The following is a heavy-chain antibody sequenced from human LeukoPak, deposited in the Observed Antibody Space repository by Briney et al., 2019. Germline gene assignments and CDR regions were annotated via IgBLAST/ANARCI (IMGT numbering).Heavy chain of an antibody. CDR3: ARDMGMGLGDCVDH. Sequence: SVKVSCKASGGTFSSYAISWVRQAPGQGLEWMGRIIPILGIANYAQKFQGRVTITADKSTSTAYMELSSLRSEDTAVYYCARDMGMGLGDCVDHWGQGTLVTVSS. CDR1: GGTFSSYA. V-gene: IGHV1-69*04. J-gene: IGHJ4*02. CDR2: IIPILGIA. D-gene: IGHD2-21*02.